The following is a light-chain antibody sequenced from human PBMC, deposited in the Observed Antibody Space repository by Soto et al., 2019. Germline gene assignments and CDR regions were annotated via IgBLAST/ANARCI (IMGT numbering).Light chain of an antibody. V-gene: IGKV3-20*01. CDR1: QSVSNNY. Sequence: VLTQSPGTLSLSPGERATLSCRASQSVSNNYFAWYQQKPGQAPRLLIFGSSDRATGIPDRFSGSGSGTYFTLTISRLEPEDFAVYYCQQYGSSPPYTFGQGTKLEIK. CDR2: GSS. J-gene: IGKJ2*01. CDR3: QQYGSSPPYT.